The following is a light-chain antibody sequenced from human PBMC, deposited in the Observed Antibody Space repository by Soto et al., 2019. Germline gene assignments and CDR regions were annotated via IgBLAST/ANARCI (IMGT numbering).Light chain of an antibody. J-gene: IGKJ1*01. CDR2: DAS. V-gene: IGKV1-5*01. CDR3: HQFYTYSWT. Sequence: DIQMTQSPSTVSASVGDRVTITCRASQSVSNWLAWFQQKPGKAPKLLIYDASNLESGVPSRFSGSGFGTEFTLTISSLQPDDLATYYCHQFYTYSWTFGPGTRVEIK. CDR1: QSVSNW.